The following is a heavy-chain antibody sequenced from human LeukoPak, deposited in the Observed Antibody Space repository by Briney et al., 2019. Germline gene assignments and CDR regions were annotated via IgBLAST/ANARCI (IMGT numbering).Heavy chain of an antibody. CDR2: VYYSGST. CDR1: GGSISSYY. D-gene: IGHD6-6*01. V-gene: IGHV4-59*12. Sequence: TSSETLSLTCTVSGGSISSYYWSWIRQPPGKGLEWIGYVYYSGSTNYNPSLKSRVTISVDTSKNQFSLKLSSVTAADTAVYYCARGRIAARGWFDPWGQGTLVTVSS. CDR3: ARGRIAARGWFDP. J-gene: IGHJ5*02.